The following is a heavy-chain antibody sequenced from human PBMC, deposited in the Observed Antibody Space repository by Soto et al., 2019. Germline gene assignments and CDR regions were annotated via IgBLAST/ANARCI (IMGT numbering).Heavy chain of an antibody. V-gene: IGHV1-2*02. J-gene: IGHJ6*02. Sequence: VKVSCKASGYIFSANYIHLVRHAPGQGLEWLGWINPHSGATNYAQKFLGRVTMSADTSASTAYMDLARLKSDDTAVYYCAAGKRFLEWLNYYGMDVWGQGTTVTVYS. CDR3: AAGKRFLEWLNYYGMDV. CDR1: GYIFSANY. CDR2: INPHSGAT. D-gene: IGHD3-3*01.